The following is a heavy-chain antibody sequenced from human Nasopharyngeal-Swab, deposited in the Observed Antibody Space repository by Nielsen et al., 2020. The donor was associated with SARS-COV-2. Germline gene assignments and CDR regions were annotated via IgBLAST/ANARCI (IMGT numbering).Heavy chain of an antibody. CDR3: ARDVVGATTTDAFDI. V-gene: IGHV4-4*02. J-gene: IGHJ3*02. D-gene: IGHD1-26*01. CDR2: IYHSGST. CDR1: GGSISSSNW. Sequence: SETLSLTCAVSGGSISSSNWWSWVRQPPGKGLEWIGEIYHSGSTNYNPSLKSRVTISVDESRNQFSLKLSSVTAADTAVYFCARDVVGATTTDAFDIWGQGKMVTVSS.